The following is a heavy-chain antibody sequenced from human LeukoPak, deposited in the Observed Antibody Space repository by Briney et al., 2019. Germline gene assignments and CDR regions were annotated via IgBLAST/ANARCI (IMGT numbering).Heavy chain of an antibody. Sequence: GGTLRLSCAASGFTFRNAWMSWVHQAPGPGREWVGRIKSKTDGGTTDYAAPVKGRFTISRDDSKNRLSLQMNSLKTEDTAVYYCDTSNVYSRGYYWGQGTLVTVSS. V-gene: IGHV3-15*01. CDR3: DTSNVYSRGYY. D-gene: IGHD6-13*01. J-gene: IGHJ4*02. CDR2: IKSKTDGGTT. CDR1: GFTFRNAW.